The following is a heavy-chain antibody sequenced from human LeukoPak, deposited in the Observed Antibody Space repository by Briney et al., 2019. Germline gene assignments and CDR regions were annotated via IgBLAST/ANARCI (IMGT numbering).Heavy chain of an antibody. D-gene: IGHD3-22*01. J-gene: IGHJ3*02. CDR1: GFTFSSYA. CDR3: AKDGGDDSSGYDAFDI. V-gene: IGHV3-23*01. CDR2: ISGSGGST. Sequence: GGSLRLSCAASGFTFSSYAMSWVRQAPGKGLEWVSAISGSGGSTYYADSVKGRFTISRDNSKNTLYLQMNSLSAEDTAVYYCAKDGGDDSSGYDAFDIWGQGTMVTVPS.